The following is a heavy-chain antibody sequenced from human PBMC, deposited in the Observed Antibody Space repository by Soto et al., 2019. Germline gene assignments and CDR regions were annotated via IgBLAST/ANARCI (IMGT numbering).Heavy chain of an antibody. J-gene: IGHJ6*02. CDR3: ATTSCVGQPQTQYGMVF. CDR2: FDPEDGET. V-gene: IGHV1-24*01. D-gene: IGHD3-16*01. CDR1: GYTLTELS. Sequence: ASVKVSCKVSGYTLTELSMHWVRQAPGKGLEWMGGFDPEDGETIYAQKFQGRVTMTEDTSTDTAYMELSSLRSEDTAVYYCATTSCVGQPQTQYGMVFWGQGTKGTV.